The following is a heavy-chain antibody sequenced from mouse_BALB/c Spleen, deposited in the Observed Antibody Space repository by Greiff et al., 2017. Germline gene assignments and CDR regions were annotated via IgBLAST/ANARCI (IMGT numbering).Heavy chain of an antibody. V-gene: IGHV1-18*01. Sequence: VQLKESGPELVKPGASVKIPCKASGYTFTDYNMDWVKQSHGKSLEWIGDINPNNGGTIYNQKFKGKATLTVDKSSSTAYMELRSLTSEDTAVYYCATELFGYWGQGTTLTVSS. CDR3: ATELFGY. J-gene: IGHJ2*01. CDR2: INPNNGGT. CDR1: GYTFTDYN.